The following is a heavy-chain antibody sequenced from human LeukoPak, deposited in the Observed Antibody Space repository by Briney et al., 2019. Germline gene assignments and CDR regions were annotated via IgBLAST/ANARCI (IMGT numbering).Heavy chain of an antibody. CDR1: GFTFSSYG. CDR3: AKKREPGLAGYGGFEY. Sequence: PGRSLRLSCAASGFTFSSYGMYWVRQAPGKGLEWVAFIRFDGNTKYYADSVKGLFTISRDISKNTLYLQMNSLRAEDTAVYYCAKKREPGLAGYGGFEYWGQGTPVTVSS. J-gene: IGHJ4*02. V-gene: IGHV3-30*02. CDR2: IRFDGNTK. D-gene: IGHD3-9*01.